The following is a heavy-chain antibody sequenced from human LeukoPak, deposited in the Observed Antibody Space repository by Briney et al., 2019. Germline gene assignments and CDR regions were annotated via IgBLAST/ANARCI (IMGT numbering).Heavy chain of an antibody. CDR1: GGTFSSYA. J-gene: IGHJ6*02. CDR2: IIPIFGTA. Sequence: SVKVSCKASGGTFSSYAISWVRQAPGQGLERMGGIIPIFGTANYAQKFQGRVTITADESTSTAYMELSSLRSEDTAVYYCARARRDYYYYYGMDVWGQGTTVTVSS. V-gene: IGHV1-69*13. CDR3: ARARRDYYYYYGMDV.